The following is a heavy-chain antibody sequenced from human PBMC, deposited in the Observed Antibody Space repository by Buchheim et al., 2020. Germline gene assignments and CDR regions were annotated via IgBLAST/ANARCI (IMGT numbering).Heavy chain of an antibody. CDR3: AKSGSGITMVQGVPEGY. J-gene: IGHJ4*02. Sequence: EMQLLESGGGLVQPGGSLRLSCAASGFTFSSYAMSWVRQAPGKGLEWVSAISGSGGSTYYADSVKGRFTISRDNSKNTLYLQMNSLRAEDTAVYYCAKSGSGITMVQGVPEGYWGQGTL. D-gene: IGHD3-10*01. CDR2: ISGSGGST. V-gene: IGHV3-23*01. CDR1: GFTFSSYA.